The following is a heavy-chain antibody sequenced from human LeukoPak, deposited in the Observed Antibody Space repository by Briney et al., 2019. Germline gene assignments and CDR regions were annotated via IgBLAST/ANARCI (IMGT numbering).Heavy chain of an antibody. CDR3: TRLGIAPRDFDY. V-gene: IGHV3-21*01. CDR2: ISSSNSYI. Sequence: PGGSLRLSCAASGFTFSSYSMNWVRQAPGKGLEWVSYISSSNSYIYYADSVKGRFTISRDNAKNSLYLQMNSLRAEDTAVYYCTRLGIAPRDFDYWGQGTLVTVSS. J-gene: IGHJ4*02. D-gene: IGHD6-6*01. CDR1: GFTFSSYS.